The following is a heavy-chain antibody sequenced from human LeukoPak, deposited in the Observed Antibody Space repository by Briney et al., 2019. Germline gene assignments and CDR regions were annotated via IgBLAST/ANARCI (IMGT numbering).Heavy chain of an antibody. D-gene: IGHD6-13*01. Sequence: PGRSLRLSCAASGFTFSSYGMHWVRQAPGKGLEGVAVISYDGSNKYYADSVKGRFTISRDNSKNTLYLQMNSLRAEDTAVYYCAKGGGIAAAGTGYWGQGTLVTVPS. J-gene: IGHJ4*02. V-gene: IGHV3-30*18. CDR2: ISYDGSNK. CDR3: AKGGGIAAAGTGY. CDR1: GFTFSSYG.